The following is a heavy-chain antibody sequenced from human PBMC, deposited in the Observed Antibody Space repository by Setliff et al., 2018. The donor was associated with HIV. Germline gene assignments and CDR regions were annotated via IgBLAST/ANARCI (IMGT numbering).Heavy chain of an antibody. Sequence: PSETLSLTCTVSGGSISSYYWSWIRQPPGKGLEWIGYIFYKGSTFYNPSLKSRVSISVLRSTDQFFLRLNSVTAADTAVYYCVRTNYYYYYMDVWGKGTTVTVSS. CDR1: GGSISSYY. J-gene: IGHJ6*03. CDR2: IFYKGST. CDR3: VRTNYYYYYMDV. V-gene: IGHV4-59*12.